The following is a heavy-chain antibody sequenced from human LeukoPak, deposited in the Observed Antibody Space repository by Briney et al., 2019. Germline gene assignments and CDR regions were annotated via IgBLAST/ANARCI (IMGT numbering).Heavy chain of an antibody. CDR1: GYTFTSYG. Sequence: SVKVSCKASGYTFTSYGISWVRQAPGQGLEWMGGIIPILGIANYAQKFQGRVTITADKSTSTAYMELSSLRSEDTAVYYCARDSQGHDYWGQGTLVTVSS. CDR3: ARDSQGHDY. J-gene: IGHJ4*02. CDR2: IIPILGIA. V-gene: IGHV1-69*10.